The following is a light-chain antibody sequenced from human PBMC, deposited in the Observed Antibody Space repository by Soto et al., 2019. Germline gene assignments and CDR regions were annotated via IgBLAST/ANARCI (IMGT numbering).Light chain of an antibody. CDR1: SSDVGSYNY. CDR2: EVS. CDR3: SSYTSSSTL. Sequence: QSAVTQPASVSRSPGQSITISCTGTSSDVGSYNYVSWYQQHPGKAPKLMIYEVSDRPSGISSRFSGSKSGNTASLTISGLQTVDEADYYCSSYTSSSTLFGTGTKVTVL. V-gene: IGLV2-14*01. J-gene: IGLJ1*01.